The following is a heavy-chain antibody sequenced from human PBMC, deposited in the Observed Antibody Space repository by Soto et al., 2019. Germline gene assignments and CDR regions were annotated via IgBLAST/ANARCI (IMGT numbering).Heavy chain of an antibody. CDR1: GGSFSGYY. J-gene: IGHJ4*02. CDR2: INHSGST. V-gene: IGHV4-34*01. Sequence: QVQLQQWGAGLLKPSETLSLTCAVYGGSFSGYYWSWIRQPPGKGLEWIGEINHSGSTNYNPSLKSRVTISVDTSKNQFSLKLSSVTAADTAVYYCARGAAAAGTFDYWGQGTLVTVSS. D-gene: IGHD6-13*01. CDR3: ARGAAAAGTFDY.